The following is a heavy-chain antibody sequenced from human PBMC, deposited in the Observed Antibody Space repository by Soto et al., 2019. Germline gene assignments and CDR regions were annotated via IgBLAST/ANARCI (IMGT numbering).Heavy chain of an antibody. CDR1: GGSISSSSYY. V-gene: IGHV4-39*01. Sequence: QLQLQESGPGLVKPSETLSLTCTVSGGSISSSSYYWGWIRQPPGKGLEWIGSIYYSGSTYYNPSLKSRVTISVDTAKNQFSLKLSSVTAADTAVYYCARHFTSYVYGDYLPFFDYWGQGTLVTVSS. CDR3: ARHFTSYVYGDYLPFFDY. J-gene: IGHJ4*02. CDR2: IYYSGST. D-gene: IGHD4-17*01.